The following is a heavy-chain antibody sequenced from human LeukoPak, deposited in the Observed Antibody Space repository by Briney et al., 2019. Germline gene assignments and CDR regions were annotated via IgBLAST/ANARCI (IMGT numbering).Heavy chain of an antibody. CDR3: ASGVYDFWSGLNYYYYMSV. D-gene: IGHD3-3*01. Sequence: GASVTVSCKASGGTFISYAISWVRQAPGQGLEWMGGIIPIFGTANYAQKFQGRVTITTDESTSTAYMELSSLRSGDTAVYYCASGVYDFWSGLNYYYYMSVWGKGTTVTVSS. J-gene: IGHJ6*03. CDR1: GGTFISYA. CDR2: IIPIFGTA. V-gene: IGHV1-69*05.